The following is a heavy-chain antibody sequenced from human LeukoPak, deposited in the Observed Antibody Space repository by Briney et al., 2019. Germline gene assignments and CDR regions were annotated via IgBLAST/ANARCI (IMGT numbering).Heavy chain of an antibody. CDR3: ARDMAPAARQNWFDP. D-gene: IGHD2-2*01. CDR2: ISSSGSTI. J-gene: IGHJ5*02. CDR1: GFTFSSYE. V-gene: IGHV3-48*03. Sequence: PGGSLRLSCAASGFTFSSYEMNWVRQAPGKGLEWVSYISSSGSTIYYADSVKGRFTISRDNAKNSLYLQMNSLRAEDTAVYYCARDMAPAARQNWFDPWGQGTLVTVSS.